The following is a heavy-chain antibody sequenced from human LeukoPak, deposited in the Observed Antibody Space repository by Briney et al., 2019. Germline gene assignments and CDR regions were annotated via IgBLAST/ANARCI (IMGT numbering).Heavy chain of an antibody. V-gene: IGHV4-39*07. CDR2: IYYSGST. CDR1: GGSISSSSYY. CDR3: AREGSSWYETDHY. Sequence: SETLSLTCTVSGGSISSSSYYWGWIRQPPGKGLEWIGSIYYSGSTYYNPSLKSRVTISVDTSKNQFSLNLNSVTAADTAVYYCAREGSSWYETDHYWGQGTLVTVSS. D-gene: IGHD6-13*01. J-gene: IGHJ4*02.